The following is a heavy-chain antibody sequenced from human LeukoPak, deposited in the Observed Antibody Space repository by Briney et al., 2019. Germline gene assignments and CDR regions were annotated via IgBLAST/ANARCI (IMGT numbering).Heavy chain of an antibody. J-gene: IGHJ5*02. CDR3: ARVTYSSSWYRTTSIRFDP. Sequence: ASVKVSCKASGYTFTSYGISWVRQAPGQGLEWMGWISAYNGNTNYAQKLQGRVTMTTDTSTSTAYMELRNLRSDDTAVYYCARVTYSSSWYRTTSIRFDPWGQGTLVTVSS. CDR1: GYTFTSYG. D-gene: IGHD6-13*01. CDR2: ISAYNGNT. V-gene: IGHV1-18*01.